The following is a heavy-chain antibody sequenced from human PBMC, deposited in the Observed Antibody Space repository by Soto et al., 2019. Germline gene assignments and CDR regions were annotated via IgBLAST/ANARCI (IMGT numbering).Heavy chain of an antibody. V-gene: IGHV3-48*03. D-gene: IGHD1-26*01. J-gene: IGHJ6*02. Sequence: EVQLVESGGGLVQPGGSLRLSCAASGFTFSSYEMNWVRQAPGKGLEWASYISSSGSTIYYADSVKGRFTISRDNAKNSLYLQMNSLRAEDTAVYYCARDHNWGGATYYYYGMEVWGQGTTVTVSS. CDR1: GFTFSSYE. CDR3: ARDHNWGGATYYYYGMEV. CDR2: ISSSGSTI.